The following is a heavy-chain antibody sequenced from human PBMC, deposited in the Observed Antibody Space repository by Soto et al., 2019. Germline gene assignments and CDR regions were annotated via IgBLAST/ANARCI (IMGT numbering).Heavy chain of an antibody. CDR2: MNPNSGNT. V-gene: IGHV1-8*01. J-gene: IGHJ6*02. Sequence: ASVKVSCKASGYTFTSYDINWVRQATGQGLEWMGWMNPNSGNTGYAQKFQGRVTMTRNTSISTAYMELSSVTAADTAVYYCARAHYGDYGYGMDVWGQGTTVTVSS. CDR3: ARAHYGDYGYGMDV. D-gene: IGHD4-17*01. CDR1: GYTFTSYD.